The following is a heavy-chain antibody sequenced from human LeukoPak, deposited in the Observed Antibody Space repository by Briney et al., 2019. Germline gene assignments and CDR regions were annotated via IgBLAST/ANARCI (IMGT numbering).Heavy chain of an antibody. Sequence: PSETLSLTCTVSGGSISGYYWSWIRQSPGKGLESLGYIYYTGSTNYNPSLKSRVTMSVDTSNNQFSLRLSSVTAADTAVYYCARHTWDYWGQGTLVTVSS. J-gene: IGHJ4*02. CDR2: IYYTGST. V-gene: IGHV4-59*01. CDR1: GGSISGYY. CDR3: ARHTWDY.